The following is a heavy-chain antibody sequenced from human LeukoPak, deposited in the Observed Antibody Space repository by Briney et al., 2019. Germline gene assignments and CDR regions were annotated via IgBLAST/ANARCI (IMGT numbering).Heavy chain of an antibody. CDR2: IKRDGSEK. D-gene: IGHD5-18*01. CDR3: ASPGSVGDTGMPDY. V-gene: IGHV3-7*01. J-gene: IGHJ4*02. Sequence: GGSLRLSCAASGFIFSGYWMTWVRQAPGKGLEWVANIKRDGSEKYYVDSVKGRFTISRDNAKKSLYLHMNSLRAEDTAVYYCASPGSVGDTGMPDYWGLGTLVTVSS. CDR1: GFIFSGYW.